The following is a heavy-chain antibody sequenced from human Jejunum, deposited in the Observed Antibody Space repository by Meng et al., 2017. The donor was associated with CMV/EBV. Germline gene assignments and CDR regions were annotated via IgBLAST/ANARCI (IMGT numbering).Heavy chain of an antibody. D-gene: IGHD1-26*01. CDR1: GGSINNYY. V-gene: IGHV4-4*07. CDR2: FYSSDTY. J-gene: IGHJ4*02. CDR3: ARGPGASTREGFDY. Sequence: VHLQESGPGLVKPSETLSLTCTVSGGSINNYYWSWIRQSAEKGLEWIGRFYSSDTYNYHPSLNSRVTMSLDTSKNQFSLNLRSVTAADTAIYYCARGPGASTREGFDYWGLGTLVTVSS.